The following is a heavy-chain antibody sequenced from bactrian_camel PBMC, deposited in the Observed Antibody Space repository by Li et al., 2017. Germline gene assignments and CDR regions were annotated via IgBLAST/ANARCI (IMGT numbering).Heavy chain of an antibody. CDR1: GPAYSTYY. J-gene: IGHJ6*01. CDR3: AAASPLNIWSA. Sequence: QLVESGGGSVQAGGSLRLSCAVSGPAYSTYYLGWFRQAPGKVREGVANVTSYGSTRYADSVKGRFSISKDNAKNTLYLQMNSLKPEDTAMYYCAAASPLNIWSAWGRGTQVTVS. V-gene: IGHV3S53*01. D-gene: IGHD6*01. CDR2: VTSYGST.